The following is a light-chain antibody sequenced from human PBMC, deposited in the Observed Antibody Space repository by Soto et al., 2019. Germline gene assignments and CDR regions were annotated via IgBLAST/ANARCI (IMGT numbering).Light chain of an antibody. CDR2: ENN. CDR3: GTWDSSLSAFHV. V-gene: IGLV1-51*02. CDR1: SSNIGNNY. Sequence: QSVLTQPPSVSAAPGQTVTISCSGSSSNIGNNYVSWYQQLPGTAPKLLIYENNKRPSGIPDRFSGSKSGTSATLGITGLQTGDEADYYCGTWDSSLSAFHVFGTGTQLTVL. J-gene: IGLJ1*01.